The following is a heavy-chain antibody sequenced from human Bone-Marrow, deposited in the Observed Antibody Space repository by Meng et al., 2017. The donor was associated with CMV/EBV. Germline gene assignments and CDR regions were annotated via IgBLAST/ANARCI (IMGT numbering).Heavy chain of an antibody. J-gene: IGHJ6*02. CDR3: ARPADDSSGSYYYYGMDV. V-gene: IGHV1-18*01. D-gene: IGHD3-22*01. Sequence: ASVKVSCKASGYTFTSYGISWVRQAPGQGLEWMGWISAYNGNTNYAQKLQGRVTMTTDTSTSTAYMELRSLRSDDTAVYYCARPADDSSGSYYYYGMDVWGQGTTVTVSS. CDR1: GYTFTSYG. CDR2: ISAYNGNT.